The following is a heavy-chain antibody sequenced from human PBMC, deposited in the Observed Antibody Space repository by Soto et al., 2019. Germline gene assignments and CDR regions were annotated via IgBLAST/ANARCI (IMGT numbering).Heavy chain of an antibody. Sequence: SGGGLVQPGRSLRLSCVASGFTFSNDGMHWVRQAPGKGLAWVADISGDGSRTYYGDSVKGRFTISRDNSKNTLYMQMNSPRAEDSAVDYCAQGCSRGDNCFCFDFWGQGVLVTVSS. CDR1: GFTFSNDG. D-gene: IGHD2-15*01. J-gene: IGHJ4*02. V-gene: IGHV3-30*18. CDR3: AQGCSRGDNCFCFDF. CDR2: ISGDGSRT.